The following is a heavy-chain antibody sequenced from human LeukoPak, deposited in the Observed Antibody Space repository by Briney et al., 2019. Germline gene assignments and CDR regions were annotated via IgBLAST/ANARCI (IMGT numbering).Heavy chain of an antibody. J-gene: IGHJ4*02. CDR2: IYYSGST. CDR1: GGSISSYY. V-gene: IGHV4-59*01. D-gene: IGHD6-13*01. CDR3: ARDRGSSFDC. Sequence: PSETLSLTCTVSGGSISSYYWSWIRQPPGKGLEWIGYIYYSGSTNYNPSLKSRVTISVDTSKNQFSLKLSSVTAADTAVYYCARDRGSSFDCWGQGTLVTVSS.